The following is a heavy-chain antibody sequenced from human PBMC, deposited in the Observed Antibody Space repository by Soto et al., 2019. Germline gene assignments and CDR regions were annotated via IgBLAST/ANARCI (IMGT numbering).Heavy chain of an antibody. V-gene: IGHV3-33*01. J-gene: IGHJ6*02. CDR2: IWYDGINE. D-gene: IGHD6-19*01. CDR1: GFIFSNFV. Sequence: PGGSLRLSCAASGFIFSNFVMHWVRQAPGKGLEWVAVIWYDGINEYYADSVKGRFTISKDNSKNTLYLQMNSLRAEDTAVYYCARDDIPGRAVATYGMDVWGQGTTVTVYS. CDR3: ARDDIPGRAVATYGMDV.